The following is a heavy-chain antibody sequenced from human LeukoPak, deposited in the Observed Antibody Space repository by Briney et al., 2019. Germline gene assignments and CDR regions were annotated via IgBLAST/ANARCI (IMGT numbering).Heavy chain of an antibody. CDR2: ISSSGSTI. CDR1: GFTFRGYE. Sequence: GGSLRLSCAASGFTFRGYEMNWVRQAPGKGLEWVSYISSSGSTIYYADSVKGRFTISRDNAKNSLYLQMNSLRAEDTAVYYCAREYYYGSGSYLGSFDYWGQGTLVTVSS. CDR3: AREYYYGSGSYLGSFDY. D-gene: IGHD3-10*01. V-gene: IGHV3-48*03. J-gene: IGHJ4*02.